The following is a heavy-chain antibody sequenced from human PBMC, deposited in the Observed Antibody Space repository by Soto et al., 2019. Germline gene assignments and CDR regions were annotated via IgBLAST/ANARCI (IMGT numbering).Heavy chain of an antibody. V-gene: IGHV4-34*01. CDR3: ARVPGP. Sequence: SETLSLTCAVYGGSFSGYYWSWIRQHPGKGLEWIGYIYYSGSTYYNPSLKSRVTISVDRSKNQFSLKLSSVTAADTAVYYCARVPGPWGQGTLVTVSS. J-gene: IGHJ5*02. CDR1: GGSFSGYY. D-gene: IGHD3-10*01. CDR2: IYYSGST.